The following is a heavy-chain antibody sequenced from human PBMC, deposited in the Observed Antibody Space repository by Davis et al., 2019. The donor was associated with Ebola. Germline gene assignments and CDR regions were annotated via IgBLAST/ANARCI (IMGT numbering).Heavy chain of an antibody. Sequence: MPSETLSLTCTVSGGSISSSSYYWSWIRQPPGKGLEWIGEINHSGNTNYNPSLKSRVTISVDMSKNQFSLKLSSVTAADTAVFYCARERGYCNGGSCHSGWFDPWGQGTLVTVSS. CDR1: GGSISSSSYY. J-gene: IGHJ5*02. V-gene: IGHV4-39*07. D-gene: IGHD2-15*01. CDR3: ARERGYCNGGSCHSGWFDP. CDR2: INHSGNT.